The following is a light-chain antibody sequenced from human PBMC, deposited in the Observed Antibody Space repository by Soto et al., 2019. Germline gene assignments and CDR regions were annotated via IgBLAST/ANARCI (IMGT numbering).Light chain of an antibody. V-gene: IGKV1-39*01. CDR2: AAS. CDR1: QSISSY. J-gene: IGKJ5*01. Sequence: DIQLTQSPSYLSASVRNTVNLTCRASQSISSYLNWYQQKPGKAPKLLIYAASSLQSGVPSRFSGSGSGTDFTLTISSLQPEEFATYYCKKSYSTPTTVGKGKRLEIK. CDR3: KKSYSTPTT.